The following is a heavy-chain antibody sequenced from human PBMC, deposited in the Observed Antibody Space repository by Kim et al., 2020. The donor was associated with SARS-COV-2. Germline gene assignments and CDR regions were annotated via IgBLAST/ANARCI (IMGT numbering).Heavy chain of an antibody. V-gene: IGHV4-34*01. J-gene: IGHJ4*02. CDR1: GGSFSGYY. CDR2: INHSGST. CDR3: ARGLLIVVVVALYDY. Sequence: SETLSLTCAVYGGSFSGYYWSWIRQPPGKGLEWIGEINHSGSTNYNPSLKSRVTISVDTSKNQFSLKLSSVTAADTAVYYCARGLLIVVVVALYDYWGQG. D-gene: IGHD2-15*01.